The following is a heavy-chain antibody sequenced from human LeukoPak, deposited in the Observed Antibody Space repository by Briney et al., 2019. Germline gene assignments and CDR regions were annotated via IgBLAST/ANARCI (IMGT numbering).Heavy chain of an antibody. D-gene: IGHD5-18*01. V-gene: IGHV3-48*01. CDR1: GFMFDTYI. CDR3: ARVSARGYDY. J-gene: IGHJ4*02. Sequence: QAGGSLRLSCGASGFMFDTYIMTWVRQAPGKGLEWISYINSINAVYYTDSVQGRFNISRDNAKNSLYLQMNSLRVEDTAMYYCARVSARGYDYWGRGTLVTVSS. CDR2: INSINAV.